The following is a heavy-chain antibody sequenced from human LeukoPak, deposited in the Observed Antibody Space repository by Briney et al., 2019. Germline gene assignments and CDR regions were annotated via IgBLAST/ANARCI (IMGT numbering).Heavy chain of an antibody. D-gene: IGHD2-21*01. Sequence: GGSLRLSCAAAGSTFSSYGMHWARQAPGKGLEWVAVISYDGSNKYYADSVKGRFTISRDNSKNTLYLQINSLRTEDSALYYGAKDCGAYVFDSWGQGTLSPSPQ. CDR2: ISYDGSNK. CDR3: AKDCGAYVFDS. CDR1: GSTFSSYG. V-gene: IGHV3-30*18. J-gene: IGHJ4*02.